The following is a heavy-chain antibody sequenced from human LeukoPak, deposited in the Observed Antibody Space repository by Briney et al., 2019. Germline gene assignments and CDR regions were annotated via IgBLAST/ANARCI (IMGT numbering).Heavy chain of an antibody. CDR2: ISGSGGST. J-gene: IGHJ4*02. Sequence: GGSLRLPCAASGFTFSSYAMSWVRQAPGKGLEWVSVISGSGGSTYPADSVKGRFTISRDNSKNTLYLQMNSLRAEDTAVYFCAKSQDGGRLFHFDYWGQGTLVTVSS. D-gene: IGHD1-26*01. CDR1: GFTFSSYA. CDR3: AKSQDGGRLFHFDY. V-gene: IGHV3-23*01.